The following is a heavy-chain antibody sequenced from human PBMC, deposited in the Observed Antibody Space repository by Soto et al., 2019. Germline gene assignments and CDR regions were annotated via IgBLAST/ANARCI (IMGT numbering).Heavy chain of an antibody. D-gene: IGHD2-15*01. CDR2: ISGSGGST. Sequence: GGSLRLSCAASGFTFSSYAMSWVRQAPGKGLEWVSAISGSGGSTYYADSVKGRFTISRDNSKNTLYLQMNSLRAEDTAVYYCAKVVDIVVVVAATDYWGQGTLVTISS. J-gene: IGHJ4*02. V-gene: IGHV3-23*01. CDR3: AKVVDIVVVVAATDY. CDR1: GFTFSSYA.